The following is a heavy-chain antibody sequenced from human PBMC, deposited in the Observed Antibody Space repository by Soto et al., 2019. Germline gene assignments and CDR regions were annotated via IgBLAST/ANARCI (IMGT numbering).Heavy chain of an antibody. CDR2: VGGSGDST. CDR3: AKSPLGYCRGGSCYPPPYFDC. J-gene: IGHJ4*02. D-gene: IGHD2-15*01. Sequence: PGGSLRLSCAASGFTFSNYAMSWVRQAPGKGLEWVSGVGGSGDSTYYADSVKGRFTISRDNSKDTLYLQMNSLRAEDTAVYYCAKSPLGYCRGGSCYPPPYFDCWGQGTLVTVSS. CDR1: GFTFSNYA. V-gene: IGHV3-23*01.